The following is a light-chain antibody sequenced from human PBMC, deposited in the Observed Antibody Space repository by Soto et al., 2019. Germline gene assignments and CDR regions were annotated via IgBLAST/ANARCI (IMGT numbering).Light chain of an antibody. Sequence: QLVLTQPPSVSGAPGQRVTISCTGSSSNIGAGYDVHWYQQLPGTAPKLLIYGNSNRPSGVPDRFSGSKSGTSASLAITGLQAEDVADYYCQSYDSSLGGAVFGGGTQLTVL. V-gene: IGLV1-40*01. CDR3: QSYDSSLGGAV. CDR2: GNS. CDR1: SSNIGAGYD. J-gene: IGLJ7*01.